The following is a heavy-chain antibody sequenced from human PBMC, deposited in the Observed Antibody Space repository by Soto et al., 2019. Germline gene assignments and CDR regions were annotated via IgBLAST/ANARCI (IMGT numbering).Heavy chain of an antibody. J-gene: IGHJ4*02. V-gene: IGHV3-64D*06. CDR3: VKSLQYSYGLPH. CDR1: GFTFSSYA. Sequence: PGGSLRLSCSASGFTFSSYAMHWVRQAPGKGLEYVSAISSNGGSTYYADSVKGRFTISRDNSKDTLYLQMSSLRAEDTAVYYCVKSLQYSYGLPHWGQGTLVTVSS. CDR2: ISSNGGST. D-gene: IGHD5-18*01.